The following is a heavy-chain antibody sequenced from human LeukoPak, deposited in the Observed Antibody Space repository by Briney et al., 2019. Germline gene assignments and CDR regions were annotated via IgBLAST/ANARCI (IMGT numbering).Heavy chain of an antibody. CDR2: IIPIFGTA. Sequence: SVKVSCKASGGTFSSYAISWVRQAPGQGLEWTGRIIPIFGTANYAQKFQGRVTITTDESTSTAYMELSSLRSEDTAVYYCARGGSSDVTLGDYFDYWGQGTLVTVSS. J-gene: IGHJ4*02. CDR3: ARGGSSDVTLGDYFDY. D-gene: IGHD2-15*01. V-gene: IGHV1-69*05. CDR1: GGTFSSYA.